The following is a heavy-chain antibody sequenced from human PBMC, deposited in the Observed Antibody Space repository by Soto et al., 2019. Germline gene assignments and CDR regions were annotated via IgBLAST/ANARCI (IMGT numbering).Heavy chain of an antibody. Sequence: QVQLVESGGGVVQPGRSLRLSCAASGFTFTSYAMHWVRQAPGRGLEWVAFISFDGSNKYYADSVKGRFTISRDNSKNALYLQMNSLRAEDTAVYDCARDAVRSYVDYWGQGTLVIVSS. J-gene: IGHJ4*02. CDR2: ISFDGSNK. CDR1: GFTFTSYA. V-gene: IGHV3-30*01. CDR3: ARDAVRSYVDY.